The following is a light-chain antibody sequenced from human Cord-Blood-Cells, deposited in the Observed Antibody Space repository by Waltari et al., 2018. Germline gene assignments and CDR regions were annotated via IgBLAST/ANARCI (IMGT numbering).Light chain of an antibody. J-gene: IGLJ1*01. V-gene: IGLV2-11*01. CDR1: SSDVGGYNY. CDR3: CSYASSYTP. CDR2: DVS. Sequence: PQPRSVSGSPGQSVTISCTGPSSDVGGYNYVSWYQQHPGKAPKLMIDDVSKRPSGVPDRFSGSKSGNTASLTISGLQAEDEDDYYCCSYASSYTPFGTGTKVTVL.